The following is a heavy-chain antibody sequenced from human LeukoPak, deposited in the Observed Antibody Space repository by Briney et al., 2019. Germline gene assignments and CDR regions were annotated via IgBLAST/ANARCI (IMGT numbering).Heavy chain of an antibody. CDR1: GFTFSSYA. V-gene: IGHV3-30*03. CDR3: ATLSGDSHGYDY. Sequence: GSSLRLSCAASGFTFSSYAMHWVRRARGKGLEWVAVILNDGSNKQYADSVKGRFTISRDSSRNTLYLQINSLRAEDTAVYYCATLSGDSHGYDYWGLGTLVTVSS. D-gene: IGHD5-18*01. CDR2: ILNDGSNK. J-gene: IGHJ4*02.